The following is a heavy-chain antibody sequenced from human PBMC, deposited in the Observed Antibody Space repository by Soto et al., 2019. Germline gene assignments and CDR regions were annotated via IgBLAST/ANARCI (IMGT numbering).Heavy chain of an antibody. D-gene: IGHD2-15*01. Sequence: ESGPTLVNPTQTLTLTCTFSGFSLSTSGMRVSWIRQPPGKALEWLARIDWDDDKFYSTSLKTRLTISKDTSKNQVVLTMTNMDPVDTATYYCARMVGYCSGGSCYSHWFDPWGQGTLVTVSS. CDR1: GFSLSTSGMR. CDR3: ARMVGYCSGGSCYSHWFDP. CDR2: IDWDDDK. V-gene: IGHV2-70*04. J-gene: IGHJ5*02.